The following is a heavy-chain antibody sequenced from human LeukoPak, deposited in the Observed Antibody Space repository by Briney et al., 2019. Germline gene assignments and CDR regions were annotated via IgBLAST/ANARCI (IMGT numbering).Heavy chain of an antibody. Sequence: ASVKVSCKASGYTFTDNYIHWVRQAPGQGLEWMGWINPDSGDTNYSPKFQGRVTMTRDRSINTAYVELSGLRSDDTAVYYCARADRGVEWFRAVYYFDYWGQAALITVSS. D-gene: IGHD3-3*01. CDR1: GYTFTDNY. V-gene: IGHV1-2*02. J-gene: IGHJ4*02. CDR3: ARADRGVEWFRAVYYFDY. CDR2: INPDSGDT.